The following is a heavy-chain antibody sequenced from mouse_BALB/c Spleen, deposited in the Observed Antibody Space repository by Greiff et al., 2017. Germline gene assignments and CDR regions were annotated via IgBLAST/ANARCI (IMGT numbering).Heavy chain of an antibody. D-gene: IGHD5-2*01. Sequence: QVQLQQSGPQLVRPGASVKISCKASGYSFTSYWMHWVKQRPGQGLEWIGMIDPSDSETRLNQKFKDKATLTVDKSSSTAYMHLSSLTSEDSAVYYCARDGGNTMDYWGQGTSVTVSS. J-gene: IGHJ4*01. CDR1: GYSFTSYW. V-gene: IGHV1S127*01. CDR3: ARDGGNTMDY. CDR2: IDPSDSET.